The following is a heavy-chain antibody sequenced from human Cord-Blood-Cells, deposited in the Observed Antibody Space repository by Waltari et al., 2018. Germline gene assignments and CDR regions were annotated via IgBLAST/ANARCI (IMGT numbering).Heavy chain of an antibody. V-gene: IGHV1-18*01. J-gene: IGHJ5*02. Sequence: QVQLVQSGAEVKKPGASVKVSCTASGYTFTRYGMSRVGQAPGQGLEWMGWISAYNGNTNYAQKLQGRVTMTTDTSTSTAYMELRSLRSDDTAVYYCARRIAVAGTWFDPWGQGTLVTVSS. CDR1: GYTFTRYG. CDR2: ISAYNGNT. CDR3: ARRIAVAGTWFDP. D-gene: IGHD6-19*01.